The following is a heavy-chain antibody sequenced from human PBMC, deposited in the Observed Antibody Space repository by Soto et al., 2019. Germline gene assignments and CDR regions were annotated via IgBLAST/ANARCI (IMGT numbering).Heavy chain of an antibody. D-gene: IGHD2-2*02. CDR2: ISAYNGNT. CDR1: GYTPTNYD. V-gene: IGHV1-18*01. Sequence: GASVKVSCKTSGYTPTNYDIGWVRQAPGQGLEWMGWISAYNGNTNYAQKLQGRVTMTTDTSTSTAYMELRSLRSDDTAVYYCARVCSSTSCYNTNPYFDYWGQGTLVTVSS. J-gene: IGHJ4*02. CDR3: ARVCSSTSCYNTNPYFDY.